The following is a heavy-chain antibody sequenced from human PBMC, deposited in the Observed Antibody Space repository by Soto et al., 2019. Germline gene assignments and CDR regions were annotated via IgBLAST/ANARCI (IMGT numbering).Heavy chain of an antibody. CDR3: ARVSSEWGAFDI. D-gene: IGHD3-3*01. J-gene: IGHJ3*02. Sequence: QVQLVQSGAEVKKPGASVKVSCKASGYTFTGYYMHWVRQAPGQGLEWMGWINPNSGGTNYAQKFQGWVTMTRSTSISTAYMELGRLSSDATALYYWARVSSEWGAFDIWGQGTMVTVSS. CDR2: INPNSGGT. CDR1: GYTFTGYY. V-gene: IGHV1-2*04.